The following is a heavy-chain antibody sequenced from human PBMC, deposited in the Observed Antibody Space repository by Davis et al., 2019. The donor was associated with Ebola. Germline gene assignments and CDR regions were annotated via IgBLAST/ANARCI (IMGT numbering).Heavy chain of an antibody. CDR1: GGTFSSYA. CDR2: IIPIFGTA. J-gene: IGHJ4*02. V-gene: IGHV1-69*13. CDR3: ARGHTGLGSYLYFDY. Sequence: SVQVSCKASGGTFSSYAISWVRQAPGQGLEWMGGIIPIFGTANYAQKFQGRVTITADESTSTAYMELSSLRSEDTAVYYCARGHTGLGSYLYFDYWGQGTLVTVSS. D-gene: IGHD1-26*01.